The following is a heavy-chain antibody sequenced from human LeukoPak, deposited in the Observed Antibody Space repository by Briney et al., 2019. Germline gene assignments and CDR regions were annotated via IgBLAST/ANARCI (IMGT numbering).Heavy chain of an antibody. D-gene: IGHD5-18*01. Sequence: PSETLSLTCAVYGGSFSGYYWSWIRQPPGKGLEWIGEINHSGSTNYNPSLKSRVTMSVDTSKNQFSLKLSSVTAADTAVYYCARVAYSYGYGDAFDIWGQGTMVTVSS. J-gene: IGHJ3*02. CDR1: GGSFSGYY. CDR3: ARVAYSYGYGDAFDI. CDR2: INHSGST. V-gene: IGHV4-34*01.